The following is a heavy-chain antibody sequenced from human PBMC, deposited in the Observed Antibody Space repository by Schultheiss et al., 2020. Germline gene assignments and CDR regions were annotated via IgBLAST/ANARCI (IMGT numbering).Heavy chain of an antibody. CDR2: ISGSGGST. Sequence: ESLKISCAASGFTFSSYAMSWVRQAPGKGLEWVSAISGSGGSTYYADSVKGRFTISRDNSKNTLYLQMNSLRAEDTAVYYCAKDDYGDYVGWFDPWGQGTLVTVSS. CDR3: AKDDYGDYVGWFDP. J-gene: IGHJ5*02. CDR1: GFTFSSYA. V-gene: IGHV3-23*01. D-gene: IGHD4-17*01.